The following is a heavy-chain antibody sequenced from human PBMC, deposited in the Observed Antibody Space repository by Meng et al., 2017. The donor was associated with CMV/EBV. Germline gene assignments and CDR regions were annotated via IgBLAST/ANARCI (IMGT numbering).Heavy chain of an antibody. V-gene: IGHV3-15*01. Sequence: GGSLRLSCAASGFTFSNAWMSWVRQAPGKGLEWVGRIKSKTDGGTTDYAAPVKGRFTISRDDSKNTLYLQMNSLKTEDTAVYYCATWPYSSSYYYYGMDVWGQGTTVTVSS. CDR1: GFTFSNAW. CDR2: IKSKTDGGTT. D-gene: IGHD6-6*01. J-gene: IGHJ6*02. CDR3: ATWPYSSSYYYYGMDV.